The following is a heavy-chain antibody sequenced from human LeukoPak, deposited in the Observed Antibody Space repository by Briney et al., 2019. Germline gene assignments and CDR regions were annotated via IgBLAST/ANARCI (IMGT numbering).Heavy chain of an antibody. CDR2: IYYSGST. D-gene: IGHD6-19*01. V-gene: IGHV4-39*01. J-gene: IGHJ4*02. CDR3: ARSGPIAVAQCDY. Sequence: SETLSLTCTVSGGSISSSSYYWGWIRQPPGKALEWIGSIYYSGSTYYNPSLKSRVTISVDTSKNQFSLKLSSVTAADTVVYYCARSGPIAVAQCDYWGQGTLVTVSS. CDR1: GGSISSSSYY.